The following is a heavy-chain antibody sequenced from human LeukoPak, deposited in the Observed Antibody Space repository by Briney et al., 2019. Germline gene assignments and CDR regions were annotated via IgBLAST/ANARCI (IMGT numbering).Heavy chain of an antibody. Sequence: PGGSLRLSCAASGFTFSSYAMSWVRQAPGKGLEWVSGISWNSGSIGYADSVKGRFTISRDNAKNSLYLQMNSLRAEDTALYYCAKDRSSGWYGRDDAFDIWGQGTMVTVSS. D-gene: IGHD6-19*01. CDR2: ISWNSGSI. V-gene: IGHV3-9*01. CDR3: AKDRSSGWYGRDDAFDI. J-gene: IGHJ3*02. CDR1: GFTFSSYA.